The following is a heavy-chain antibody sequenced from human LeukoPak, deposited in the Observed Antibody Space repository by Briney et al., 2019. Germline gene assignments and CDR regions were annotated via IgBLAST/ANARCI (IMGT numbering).Heavy chain of an antibody. CDR3: AKELDLVPAATEHDY. CDR1: GFTFSSYG. CDR2: IRYDGSSK. V-gene: IGHV3-30*02. Sequence: GGSLRLSCAASGFTFSSYGMHWVRQAPGKGLEWVAFIRYDGSSKYYADSVKGRFTISRDNSKNTLYLQMNSLRAEDTAVYYCAKELDLVPAATEHDYWGQGTLVTVSS. D-gene: IGHD2-2*01. J-gene: IGHJ4*02.